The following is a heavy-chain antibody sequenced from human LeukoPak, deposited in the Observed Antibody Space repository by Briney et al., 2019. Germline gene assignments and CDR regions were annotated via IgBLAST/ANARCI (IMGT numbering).Heavy chain of an antibody. CDR2: IIPILGIA. V-gene: IGHV1-69*04. CDR3: ARELSRTSCYDY. J-gene: IGHJ4*02. Sequence: SVKVSCKASGGTFSSYAISWVRQAPGQGLEWMGRIIPILGIANYAQKFQGRVTITADKSTSTAYMELSSLRSEDTAVYYCARELSRTSCYDYWGQGTLVTVST. CDR1: GGTFSSYA. D-gene: IGHD2-2*01.